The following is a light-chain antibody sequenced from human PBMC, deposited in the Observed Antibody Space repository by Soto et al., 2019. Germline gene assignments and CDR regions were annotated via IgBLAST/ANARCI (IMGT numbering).Light chain of an antibody. Sequence: EIVLTQSPGTLSLSPGERATLSCRASQSVSSTYLTWYQQKPGQAPRLLIYEASRRATGIPDRFSGSGSGTEFTLTISSLEPEDFALYFCQQYGSSGTFGQGTKVDIK. J-gene: IGKJ1*01. CDR3: QQYGSSGT. CDR1: QSVSSTY. CDR2: EAS. V-gene: IGKV3-20*01.